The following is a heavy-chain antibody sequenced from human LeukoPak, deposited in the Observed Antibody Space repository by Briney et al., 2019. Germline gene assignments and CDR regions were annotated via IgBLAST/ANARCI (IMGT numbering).Heavy chain of an antibody. CDR2: INHSGST. CDR3: ARGLQYYYDTGCAFDI. V-gene: IGHV4-34*01. CDR1: GGSFSGYY. Sequence: SETLSLTCAVYGGSFSGYYWSWIRQPPGKGLEWIGEINHSGSTSYNPSLKSRVTISVDTSKNQFSLKLSSVTAADTAVYYCARGLQYYYDTGCAFDIWGQGTMVTVSS. D-gene: IGHD3-22*01. J-gene: IGHJ3*02.